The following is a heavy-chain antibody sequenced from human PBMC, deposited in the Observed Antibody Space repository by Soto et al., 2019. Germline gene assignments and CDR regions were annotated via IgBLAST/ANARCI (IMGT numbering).Heavy chain of an antibody. V-gene: IGHV3-48*03. CDR2: ISSSGSTI. Sequence: EVQLVESGGGLVQPGGSLRLSCAASGFTFSSYEMNWVRQAPGKGLEWVSYISSSGSTIYYADSVKGRFTISRDNAKNSLYLQMNSLRAEDTAVYYCARHFADRGYIYGLGAGGMDVWGQGTTVTVSS. CDR1: GFTFSSYE. J-gene: IGHJ6*02. CDR3: ARHFADRGYIYGLGAGGMDV. D-gene: IGHD5-18*01.